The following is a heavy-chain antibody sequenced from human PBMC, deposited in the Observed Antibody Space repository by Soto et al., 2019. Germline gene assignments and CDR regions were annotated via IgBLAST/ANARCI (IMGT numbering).Heavy chain of an antibody. CDR1: GGSISSSNW. D-gene: IGHD2-21*02. CDR3: ARVMMVTPGNWYFAL. Sequence: QVQLQESGPGLVKPSGTLSLTCAVSGGSISSSNWWSWVRQPPGKGLEWIGEIYHSGSTQYNPSLKSRVTISVDKSKNQFSPKLSSVTAADTAVYYCARVMMVTPGNWYFALWGRGTLVTVSS. J-gene: IGHJ2*01. V-gene: IGHV4-4*02. CDR2: IYHSGST.